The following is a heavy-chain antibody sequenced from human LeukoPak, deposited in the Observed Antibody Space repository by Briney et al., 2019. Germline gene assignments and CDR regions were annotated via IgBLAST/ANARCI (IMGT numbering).Heavy chain of an antibody. CDR1: GFTLSSYA. CDR3: AKEGNGDYYFDY. V-gene: IGHV3-23*01. Sequence: PGGSLILSCAASGFTLSSYAMSWVRQAPGKVLEWVSAISGSGDSTYYADAVKGRFTISRDNSKNTLYLQMNSLRAEDTAVYYCAKEGNGDYYFDYWGQGTLVTVSS. D-gene: IGHD4-17*01. J-gene: IGHJ4*02. CDR2: ISGSGDST.